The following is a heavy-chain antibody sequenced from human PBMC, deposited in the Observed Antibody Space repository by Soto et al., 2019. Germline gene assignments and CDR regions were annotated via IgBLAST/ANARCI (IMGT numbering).Heavy chain of an antibody. D-gene: IGHD3-3*01. J-gene: IGHJ6*02. CDR3: ARANYDFWSGRTNYYYYGMDV. V-gene: IGHV1-69*13. Sequence: SVKVSCKACGGTISSYAISWVRQAPGQGLEWMGGIIPIFGTANYAQKFQGRVTITADESTSTAYMELSSLRSEDTAVYYCARANYDFWSGRTNYYYYGMDVWGQGTKVTAP. CDR1: GGTISSYA. CDR2: IIPIFGTA.